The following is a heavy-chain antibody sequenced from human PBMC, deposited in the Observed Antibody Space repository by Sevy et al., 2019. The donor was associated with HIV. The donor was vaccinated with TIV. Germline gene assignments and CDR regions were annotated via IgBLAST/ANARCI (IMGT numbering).Heavy chain of an antibody. V-gene: IGHV3-21*01. J-gene: IGHJ6*02. Sequence: GGSLRLSCTASGFTLSSYSMNWVRQAPGKGLVWVSSISSSSYIYYADTVNGRFTISRDNAKNSLYLQMNSPRAEDTAVYYCARHVVPAACPHYYYYGMDVWGQGTTVTVSS. CDR3: ARHVVPAACPHYYYYGMDV. D-gene: IGHD2-2*01. CDR1: GFTLSSYS. CDR2: ISSSSYI.